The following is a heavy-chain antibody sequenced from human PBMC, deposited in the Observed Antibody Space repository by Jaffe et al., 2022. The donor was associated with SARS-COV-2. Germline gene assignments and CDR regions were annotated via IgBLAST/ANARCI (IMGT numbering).Heavy chain of an antibody. Sequence: QVQLVESGGGVVQPGRSLRLSCAASGFTFSSYGMHWVRQAPGKGLEWVAVISYDGSNKYYADSVKGRFTISRDNSKNTLYLQMNSLRAEDTAVYYCASLAGGLELQEYYYYGMDVWGQGTTVTVSS. CDR1: GFTFSSYG. CDR3: ASLAGGLELQEYYYYGMDV. CDR2: ISYDGSNK. J-gene: IGHJ6*02. D-gene: IGHD1-7*01. V-gene: IGHV3-30*03.